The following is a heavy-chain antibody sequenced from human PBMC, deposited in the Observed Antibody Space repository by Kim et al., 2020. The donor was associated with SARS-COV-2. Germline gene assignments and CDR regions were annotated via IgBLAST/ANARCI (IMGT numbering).Heavy chain of an antibody. CDR1: GFTFSSYA. V-gene: IGHV3-23*01. CDR2: ISGSGGST. J-gene: IGHJ6*02. D-gene: IGHD2-15*01. Sequence: GGSLRLSCAASGFTFSSYAMSWVRQAPGKGLEWVSAISGSGGSTYYADSVKGRFTISRDNSKNTLYLQMNSLRAEDTAVYYCAKRKDGLGYCSGGSCYNYYYYGMDVWGQGTTVTVSS. CDR3: AKRKDGLGYCSGGSCYNYYYYGMDV.